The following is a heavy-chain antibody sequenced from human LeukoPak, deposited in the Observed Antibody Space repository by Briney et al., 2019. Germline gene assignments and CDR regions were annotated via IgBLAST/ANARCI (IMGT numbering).Heavy chain of an antibody. CDR1: GFSFNQHA. Sequence: GGSLRLSCVGSGFSFNQHAAAWVRQAPGKALEWVAGMIGNGATYLADSVKGRFVISRDNSKNTLYLQMNSLRAEDAAVYYCAGLPAAKLDVWGQGTTVTVSS. J-gene: IGHJ6*02. CDR3: AGLPAAKLDV. D-gene: IGHD2-2*01. V-gene: IGHV3-23*01. CDR2: MIGNGAT.